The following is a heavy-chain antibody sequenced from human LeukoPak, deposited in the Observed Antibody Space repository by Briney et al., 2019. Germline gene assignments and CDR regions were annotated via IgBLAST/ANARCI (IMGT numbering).Heavy chain of an antibody. CDR1: GFTFSNAW. D-gene: IGHD3-3*01. Sequence: GGSLRLSCAASGFTFSNAWMSWVRQAPGKGLEWVGRIKSKTDGGTTDYAAPVKGRFTISRDDSKNTLYLQMNSLKTEDTAVYYCTTRYYDFWSGSSRVPWGQGTLVTVSS. CDR2: IKSKTDGGTT. J-gene: IGHJ5*02. V-gene: IGHV3-15*01. CDR3: TTRYYDFWSGSSRVP.